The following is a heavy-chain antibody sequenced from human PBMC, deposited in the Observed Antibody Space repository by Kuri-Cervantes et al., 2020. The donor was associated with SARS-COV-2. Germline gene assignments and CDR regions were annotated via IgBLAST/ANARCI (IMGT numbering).Heavy chain of an antibody. V-gene: IGHV3-7*01. Sequence: GGSLRLSCAASGFTFSSYWMSWVHQAPGKGLEWVANIKQDGSEKYYVDSVKGRFTISRDNSKNTLYLQMNSLRAEDTAVYYCAKDLPGEGFDYWDQGTLVTVSS. CDR2: IKQDGSEK. J-gene: IGHJ4*02. CDR3: AKDLPGEGFDY. D-gene: IGHD7-27*01. CDR1: GFTFSSYW.